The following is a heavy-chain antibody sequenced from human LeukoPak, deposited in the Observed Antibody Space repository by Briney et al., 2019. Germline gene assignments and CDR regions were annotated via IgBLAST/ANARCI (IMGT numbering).Heavy chain of an antibody. CDR1: GGSISSYY. Sequence: PSETLSLTCTVSGGSISSYYWSWIRQPPGKGLEWIGYIYTSGSTNYNPSLKSRVTISVDTSKNQFSLKLSSVTAADTAVYYCARLVYDFWSGYYSHYYYYMDVWGKGTTVTVSS. CDR2: IYTSGST. V-gene: IGHV4-4*09. J-gene: IGHJ6*03. CDR3: ARLVYDFWSGYYSHYYYYMDV. D-gene: IGHD3-3*01.